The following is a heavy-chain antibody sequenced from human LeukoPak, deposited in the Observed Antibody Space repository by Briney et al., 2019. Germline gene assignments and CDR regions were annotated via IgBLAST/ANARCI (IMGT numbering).Heavy chain of an antibody. J-gene: IGHJ4*02. Sequence: GGSLRLSCAASGFTFSTYAMSCVRQAPGKGLEWVSAISGSGGSTYYADSVKGRFTISRDNSKNTLYLQMNSLRAEDTAVYYCACTMVRGVIWYWGQGTLVTVSS. CDR3: ACTMVRGVIWY. CDR2: ISGSGGST. CDR1: GFTFSTYA. V-gene: IGHV3-23*01. D-gene: IGHD3-10*01.